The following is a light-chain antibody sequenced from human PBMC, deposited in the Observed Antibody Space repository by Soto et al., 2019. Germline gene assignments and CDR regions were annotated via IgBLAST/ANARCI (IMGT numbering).Light chain of an antibody. Sequence: DIQMTQSPSTLSASVGDRVTITCRASQNISRWLAWYQQKPGKAPKLLIHGASSLKSGVPSRFSGSGSGTEFTLTISSLQPDDFATYYCQQHNTYSRTCGPGTKVDIK. V-gene: IGKV1-5*03. CDR2: GAS. CDR1: QNISRW. J-gene: IGKJ1*01. CDR3: QQHNTYSRT.